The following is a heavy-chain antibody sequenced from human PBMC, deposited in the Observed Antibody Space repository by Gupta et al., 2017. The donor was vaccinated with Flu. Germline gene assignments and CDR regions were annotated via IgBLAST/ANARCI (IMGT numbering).Heavy chain of an antibody. J-gene: IGHJ4*02. CDR2: ISSSSSYI. CDR3: ARSVPLSGGTPSDY. D-gene: IGHD1-26*01. V-gene: IGHV3-21*01. Sequence: RQAPAKVLEWVSSISSSSSYIYYAVAVNGRFTRSRDIAKSSLYLQMNSLRAEDTALYYCARSVPLSGGTPSDYWGQGTLVTASS.